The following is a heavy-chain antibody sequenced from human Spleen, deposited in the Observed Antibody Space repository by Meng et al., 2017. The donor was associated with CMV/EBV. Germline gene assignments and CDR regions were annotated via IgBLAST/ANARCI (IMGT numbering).Heavy chain of an antibody. CDR3: ASTEVGATGDGDY. CDR2: INPNSGAT. CDR1: GYTLTDHY. D-gene: IGHD1-26*01. J-gene: IGHJ4*02. V-gene: IGHV1-2*02. Sequence: ASVKVSCKASGYTLTDHYVHWVRQAPGQGLEWMGWINPNSGATNYARDFQGRFTMTRDTSISTAYMELSRLRFDDTAVYYCASTEVGATGDGDYWGQGTLVTVSS.